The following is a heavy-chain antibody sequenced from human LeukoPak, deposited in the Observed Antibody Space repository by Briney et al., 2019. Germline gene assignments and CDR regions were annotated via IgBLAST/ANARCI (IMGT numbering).Heavy chain of an antibody. Sequence: SGPTLVKPSETVPLTCTVSGGPISSYYWSWIRQPPGKGLEWIGHIYYSGSTNYNPSLKSRVTISVDTSKNQFSLKLTSVTAADTAVYYCARGISYYLNFDSWGQGTLVTVSS. V-gene: IGHV4-59*01. CDR1: GGPISSYY. CDR3: ARGISYYLNFDS. D-gene: IGHD5-18*01. J-gene: IGHJ4*02. CDR2: IYYSGST.